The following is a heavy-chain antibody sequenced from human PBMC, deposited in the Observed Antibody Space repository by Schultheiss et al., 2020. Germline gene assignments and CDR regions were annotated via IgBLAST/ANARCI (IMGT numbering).Heavy chain of an antibody. V-gene: IGHV3-7*03. CDR1: GGSINNYY. D-gene: IGHD3-3*01. CDR2: IKQDGSEK. J-gene: IGHJ6*02. Sequence: LSLTCTVSGGSINNYYWSWIRQPPGKGLEWVATIKQDGSEKYYVDSVKGRFTISRDNSKNTLYLQMNSLRAEDTAMYYCTRPLEWEWDYYGMDVWGQGTTVTVSS. CDR3: TRPLEWEWDYYGMDV.